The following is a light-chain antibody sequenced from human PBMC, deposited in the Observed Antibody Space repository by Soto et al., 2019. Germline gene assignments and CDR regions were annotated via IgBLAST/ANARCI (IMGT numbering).Light chain of an antibody. CDR1: SSDVGGYNY. J-gene: IGLJ1*01. V-gene: IGLV2-14*01. Sequence: QSVLTQPASVSGSPGQSIAISCTGTSSDVGGYNYVSWYQQHPGKAPKLMVYDVSNRPSGVSNRFSGSKSGNTASLTISGLHAEDEAVYYCSSYTSSSTYVFGTGTKVTVL. CDR3: SSYTSSSTYV. CDR2: DVS.